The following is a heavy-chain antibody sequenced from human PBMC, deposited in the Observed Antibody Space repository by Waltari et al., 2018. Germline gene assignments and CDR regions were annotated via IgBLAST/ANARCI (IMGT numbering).Heavy chain of an antibody. CDR2: ISYSGST. D-gene: IGHD1-26*01. V-gene: IGHV4-39*07. CDR1: GGSISSSSYY. Sequence: QLQLQESGPGLVKPSETLSLTCTVSGGSISSSSYYWGWIRQPPGKGLEWIGSISYSGSTYYNPSLKSRVTISVDTSKNQFSLKLSSVTAADTAVYYCASGRIVGATTPKYYFDYWGQGTLVTVSS. CDR3: ASGRIVGATTPKYYFDY. J-gene: IGHJ4*02.